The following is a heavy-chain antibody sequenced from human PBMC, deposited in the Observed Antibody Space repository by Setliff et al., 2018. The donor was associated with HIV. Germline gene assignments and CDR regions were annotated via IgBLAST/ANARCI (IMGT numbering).Heavy chain of an antibody. Sequence: PSETLSLTCAVSGYSISSGHYWGWIRQPPGKGLEWIGSIYHSGTTYDNPSLKSRVTISVDTSKNQFSLELSSVTAADTAVYYCARHGAYEAYYDYMDVWGKGTTVTVSS. J-gene: IGHJ6*03. D-gene: IGHD5-12*01. CDR3: ARHGAYEAYYDYMDV. V-gene: IGHV4-38-2*01. CDR1: GYSISSGHY. CDR2: IYHSGTT.